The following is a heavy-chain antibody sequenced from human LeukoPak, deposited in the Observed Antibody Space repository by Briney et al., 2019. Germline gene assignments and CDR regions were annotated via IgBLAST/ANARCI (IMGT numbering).Heavy chain of an antibody. J-gene: IGHJ4*02. D-gene: IGHD6-19*01. V-gene: IGHV4-31*03. CDR1: GGSISSGGHY. Sequence: KTSETLSLTCTVSGGSISSGGHYWSWIRQHPGKGLEWIGYIYYSGSTYYNPSLKSRVTISVDTSKNQFSLKLSSVTAADTAVYYCARGPSGYSSGWFDYWGQGTLVTVSS. CDR3: ARGPSGYSSGWFDY. CDR2: IYYSGST.